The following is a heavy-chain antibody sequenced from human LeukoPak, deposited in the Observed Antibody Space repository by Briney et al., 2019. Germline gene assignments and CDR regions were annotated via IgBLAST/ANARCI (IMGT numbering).Heavy chain of an antibody. Sequence: GASVKVSCKASGYSFTSHYMHWVRQAPGQGLEWLGLINPSGSSTLYAQKFQGRVTMTRDTSISTAYMELSRLRSDDTAVYYCAREVVPAATYMDVWGKGTTVTISS. V-gene: IGHV1-46*01. CDR3: AREVVPAATYMDV. D-gene: IGHD2-2*01. CDR2: INPSGSST. J-gene: IGHJ6*03. CDR1: GYSFTSHY.